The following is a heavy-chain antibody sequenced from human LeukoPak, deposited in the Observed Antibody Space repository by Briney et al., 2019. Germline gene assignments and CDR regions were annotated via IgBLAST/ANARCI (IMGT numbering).Heavy chain of an antibody. CDR1: GYTFTIYD. V-gene: IGHV1-8*01. CDR2: MNPDSGNT. J-gene: IGHJ5*02. D-gene: IGHD4-17*01. CDR3: AVHLPGDYLDP. Sequence: ASVKVSCNASGYTFTIYDINWVRQAAGQGLEWMGWMNPDSGNTDFAQKFQGRVTMTRNTSISTAYMELSSLTSEDTAVYYCAVHLPGDYLDPWGQGTLVTVSS.